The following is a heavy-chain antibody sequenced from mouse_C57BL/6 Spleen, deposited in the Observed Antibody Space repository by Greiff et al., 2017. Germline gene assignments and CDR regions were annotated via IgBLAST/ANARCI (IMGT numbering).Heavy chain of an antibody. D-gene: IGHD2-13*01. Sequence: EVQLQQSGPELVKPGASVKISCKASGYTFTDYYMNWVKQSHGKSLEWIGDINPNNGGTSYNQKFKGKATLTVDKSSITAYMELRSLTSEDSAVYYCASHCDNWYFDVWGTGTTVTVSS. CDR3: ASHCDNWYFDV. V-gene: IGHV1-26*01. J-gene: IGHJ1*03. CDR1: GYTFTDYY. CDR2: INPNNGGT.